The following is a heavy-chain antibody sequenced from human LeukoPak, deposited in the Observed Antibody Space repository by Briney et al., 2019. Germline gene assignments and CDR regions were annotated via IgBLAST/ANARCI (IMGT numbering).Heavy chain of an antibody. V-gene: IGHV1-46*01. CDR1: GYTFTSYY. CDR3: ARGGSYSSPEYYFDY. Sequence: ASVKVSCKASGYTFTSYYMHWVRQAPGQGLEWMGITNPSGGSTSYTQKFQGRVTMTRDTSTSTVYMELRSLRSDDTAVYYCARGGSYSSPEYYFDYWGQGTLVTVSS. J-gene: IGHJ4*02. D-gene: IGHD6-13*01. CDR2: TNPSGGST.